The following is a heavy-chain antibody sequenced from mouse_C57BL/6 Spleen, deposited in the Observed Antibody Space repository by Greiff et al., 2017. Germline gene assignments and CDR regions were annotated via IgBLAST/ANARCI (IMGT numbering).Heavy chain of an antibody. D-gene: IGHD2-4*01. V-gene: IGHV2-2*01. CDR3: ARNDDYDGDYAMDY. Sequence: VQLKESGPGLVQPSQSLSITCTVSGFSLTSYGVHWVRQSPGKGLEWLGVIWSGGSTDYNAAFISRLSISKDNSKSQVFFKMNSLQADDTAIYYCARNDDYDGDYAMDYWGQGTSVTVSS. CDR2: IWSGGST. CDR1: GFSLTSYG. J-gene: IGHJ4*01.